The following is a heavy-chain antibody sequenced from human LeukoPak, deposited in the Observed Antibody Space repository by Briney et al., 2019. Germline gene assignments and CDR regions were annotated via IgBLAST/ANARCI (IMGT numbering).Heavy chain of an antibody. Sequence: PGGSLRLSCAASGFAFSSYAMHWVRQAPGKGLEWVAVISYDGSNKYYADSVKGRFTIFRDNSKNTLYLQMNSLRAEDTAVYYCAKQLLGIAVAGTAYWGQGTLVTVSS. CDR3: AKQLLGIAVAGTAY. D-gene: IGHD6-19*01. J-gene: IGHJ4*02. V-gene: IGHV3-30-3*02. CDR1: GFAFSSYA. CDR2: ISYDGSNK.